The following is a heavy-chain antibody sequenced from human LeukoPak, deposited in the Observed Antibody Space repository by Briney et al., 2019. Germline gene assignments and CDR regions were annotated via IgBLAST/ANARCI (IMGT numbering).Heavy chain of an antibody. CDR1: GFTFSSYW. V-gene: IGHV3-74*01. J-gene: IGHJ4*02. CDR3: ARSNQADDY. CDR2: INPGGSSI. D-gene: IGHD1-14*01. Sequence: GGSLRLSCAASGFTFSSYWMHWVRQVPGKGLVWVARINPGGSSITYADSVKGRFTISRDNAKNTLYLQMDGLRAEDTGVYYCARSNQADDYWGQGTLVTVSS.